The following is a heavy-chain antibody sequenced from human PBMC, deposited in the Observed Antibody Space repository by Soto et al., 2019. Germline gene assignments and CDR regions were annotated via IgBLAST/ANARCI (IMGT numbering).Heavy chain of an antibody. V-gene: IGHV1-69*02. CDR1: GGTFSSYT. J-gene: IGHJ4*02. CDR3: ARGGSYYGSGTRTDY. D-gene: IGHD3-10*01. Sequence: QVQLVQSGAEVKKPGSSVKVSCKASGGTFSSYTISWVRQAPGQGLEWMGRIIPILGIANYAQKFQGRVTITTDKSTSTAYMELSSLRSEDTAVYYCARGGSYYGSGTRTDYWGQGTLVTVSS. CDR2: IIPILGIA.